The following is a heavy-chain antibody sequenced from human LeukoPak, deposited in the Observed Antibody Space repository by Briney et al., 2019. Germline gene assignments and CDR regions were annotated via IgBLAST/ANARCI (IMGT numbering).Heavy chain of an antibody. Sequence: PGGSLRLSCVASGFTFSDFWMSWVRQAPGKGLEWVANIKHDESETYYRDSVKGRFTISRDNAKNSLYLQMNSLRAEDTAVYYCARDSGYDYPPYGGMDVWGQGTTVTVSS. CDR2: IKHDESET. J-gene: IGHJ6*02. D-gene: IGHD5-12*01. CDR3: ARDSGYDYPPYGGMDV. V-gene: IGHV3-7*01. CDR1: GFTFSDFW.